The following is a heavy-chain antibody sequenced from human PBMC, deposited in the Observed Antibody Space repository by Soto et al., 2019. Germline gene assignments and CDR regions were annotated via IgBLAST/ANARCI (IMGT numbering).Heavy chain of an antibody. Sequence: QVQLVESGGGVVQPGRSLRLSCAASGFTFSSYGMHWVRQAPGKGLEWVAVIWYDGSNKYYADSVKGRFTISRDNSKNTLYRQMNSLRAEDTAVYYCARDRGSSGYYAFDIWGQGTMVTVSS. J-gene: IGHJ3*02. CDR1: GFTFSSYG. D-gene: IGHD3-22*01. V-gene: IGHV3-33*01. CDR3: ARDRGSSGYYAFDI. CDR2: IWYDGSNK.